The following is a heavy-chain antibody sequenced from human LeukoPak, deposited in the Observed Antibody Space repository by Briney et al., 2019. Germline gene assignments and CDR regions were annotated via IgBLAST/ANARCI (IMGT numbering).Heavy chain of an antibody. J-gene: IGHJ5*02. Sequence: ASVKVSCKASGGTFSSYAISWVRQAPGQGLEWMEGFIPIFGTANYAQKFQGRVTITADESTSKAYMELSSLRSEDTAVYYCARARVYNWNDEGWFDPWGQGTLVTVSS. CDR2: FIPIFGTA. V-gene: IGHV1-69*01. CDR1: GGTFSSYA. D-gene: IGHD1-1*01. CDR3: ARARVYNWNDEGWFDP.